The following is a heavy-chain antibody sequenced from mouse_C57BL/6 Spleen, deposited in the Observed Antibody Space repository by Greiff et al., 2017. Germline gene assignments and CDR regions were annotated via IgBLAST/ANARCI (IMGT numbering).Heavy chain of an antibody. CDR2: ISNGGGST. J-gene: IGHJ3*01. CDR1: GFTFSDYY. D-gene: IGHD1-1*01. V-gene: IGHV5-12*01. Sequence: EVKVVESGGGLVQPGGSLKLSCAASGFTFSDYYMYWVRQTPEKRLEWVAYISNGGGSTYYPDTVKGRFTIARDNAKNTLYLQMSRLESEDTAMYYCARALYYGSSPFAYWGQGTLVTVSA. CDR3: ARALYYGSSPFAY.